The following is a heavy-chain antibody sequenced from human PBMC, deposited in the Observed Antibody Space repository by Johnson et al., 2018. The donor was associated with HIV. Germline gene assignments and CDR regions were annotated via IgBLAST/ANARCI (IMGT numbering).Heavy chain of an antibody. CDR2: ISYDGGSK. J-gene: IGHJ3*02. V-gene: IGHV3-30-3*01. CDR1: GFTFSSYP. D-gene: IGHD1-1*01. CDR3: ANFYTDNTLGLFGAFDI. Sequence: QEQLVESGGGVVQPGGSLRLSCAASGFTFSSYPMHWVRQAPGKGLEWVAVISYDGGSKYYADSVKGRFTISRDNSNNTLYVEMNSLRAEDTAVYYCANFYTDNTLGLFGAFDIWG.